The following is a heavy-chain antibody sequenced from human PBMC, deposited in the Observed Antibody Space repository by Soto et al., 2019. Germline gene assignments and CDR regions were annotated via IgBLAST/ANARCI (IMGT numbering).Heavy chain of an antibody. CDR2: IDPSDSYT. D-gene: IGHD6-19*01. CDR3: ARAQWLPHVYYYGMDV. J-gene: IGHJ6*02. Sequence: GESLKISCKGSGYSFTSYWISWVRQMPGKGLEWMGRIDPSDSYTNYSPSFQGHVTISADKSISTAYLQWSSLKASDTAMYYCARAQWLPHVYYYGMDVWGQGTTVTVSS. V-gene: IGHV5-10-1*01. CDR1: GYSFTSYW.